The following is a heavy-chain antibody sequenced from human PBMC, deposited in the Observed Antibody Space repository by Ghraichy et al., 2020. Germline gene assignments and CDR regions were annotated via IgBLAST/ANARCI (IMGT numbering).Heavy chain of an antibody. CDR2: ISGSGGST. D-gene: IGHD5-18*01. V-gene: IGHV3-23*01. CDR3: AKGPVDTAPSWFDP. Sequence: GESLNISCAASGFTFSSYAMSWVRQAPGKGLEWVSAISGSGGSTYYADSVKGRFTISRDNSKNTLYLQMNSLRAEDTAVYYCAKGPVDTAPSWFDPWGQGTLVTVSS. CDR1: GFTFSSYA. J-gene: IGHJ5*02.